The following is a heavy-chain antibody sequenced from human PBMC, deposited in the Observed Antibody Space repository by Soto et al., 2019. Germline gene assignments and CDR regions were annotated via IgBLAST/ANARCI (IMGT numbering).Heavy chain of an antibody. J-gene: IGHJ5*02. CDR3: AREMHTGFTHYFDP. V-gene: IGHV4-59*01. CDR2: TAYTGKT. Sequence: SDTLCLTCVVSCGSITSYHWRWIRQFPGRGLERIGYTAYTGKTSYNPSLKSRVTIPMDTSKNQLSLKLTSMSAADTAVYDCAREMHTGFTHYFDPGGQGTLVAVAS. D-gene: IGHD5-12*01. CDR1: CGSITSYH.